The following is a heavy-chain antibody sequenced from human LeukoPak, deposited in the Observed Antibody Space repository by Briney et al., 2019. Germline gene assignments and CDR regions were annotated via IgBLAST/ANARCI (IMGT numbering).Heavy chain of an antibody. V-gene: IGHV3-30*18. Sequence: PGRSLRLPCAASGFTFSSYGMHWVRQAPGKGLEWVAVISYDGSNKYYADSVKGRFTISRDNSKNTLYLQMNSLRAEDTAVYYCANMATVVPYYYGMDVWGQGTTVTVSS. D-gene: IGHD2-2*01. CDR3: ANMATVVPYYYGMDV. CDR1: GFTFSSYG. CDR2: ISYDGSNK. J-gene: IGHJ6*02.